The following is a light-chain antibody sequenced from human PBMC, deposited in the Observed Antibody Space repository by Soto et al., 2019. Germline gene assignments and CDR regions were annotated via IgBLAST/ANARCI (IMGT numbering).Light chain of an antibody. CDR2: AAS. CDR3: QQYNSYRT. Sequence: DIQMTQSPSSLSASVGDRVTITCQASQNINNYLNWYQQKPGKAPKLLIYAASTLQSGVPSRFSGSGSGTEFTLTISSLQPDDFATYYCQQYNSYRTFGQGTKVDIK. V-gene: IGKV1-16*01. CDR1: QNINNY. J-gene: IGKJ1*01.